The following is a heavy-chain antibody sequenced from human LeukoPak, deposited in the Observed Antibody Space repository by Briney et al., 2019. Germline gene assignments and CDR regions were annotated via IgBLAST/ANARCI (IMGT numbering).Heavy chain of an antibody. CDR3: ARDIATAGHLAFDY. D-gene: IGHD6-13*01. CDR2: ISSSGYYI. Sequence: GSLRLSCAASGFTFSTYTMNWVRQAPGKGPEWVSSISSSGYYIYYADSVKGRFTISRDNAKNSLYLQMNSLRAEDTAVYYCARDIATAGHLAFDYWGQGILATVSS. J-gene: IGHJ4*02. V-gene: IGHV3-21*01. CDR1: GFTFSTYT.